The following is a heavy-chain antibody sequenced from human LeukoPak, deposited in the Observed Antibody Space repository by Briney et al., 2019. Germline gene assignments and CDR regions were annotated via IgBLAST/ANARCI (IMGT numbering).Heavy chain of an antibody. V-gene: IGHV7-4-1*02. Sequence: GASVKVSCKASGYTFIRYAINWVRQAPGQGLEWMGWIDINTGNPTYAQGFTGRFVFSLDTSVSTAYLQISSLKAEDTAVYYCATGGRHPDYWGQGTLVTVSS. CDR3: ATGGRHPDY. CDR2: IDINTGNP. J-gene: IGHJ4*02. CDR1: GYTFIRYA. D-gene: IGHD2-15*01.